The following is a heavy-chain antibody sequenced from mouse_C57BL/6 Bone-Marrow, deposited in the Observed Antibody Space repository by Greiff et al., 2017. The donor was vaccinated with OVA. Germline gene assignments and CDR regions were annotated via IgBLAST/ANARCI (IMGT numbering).Heavy chain of an antibody. CDR2: INPYNGGT. CDR3: AKENSIYYYAMDY. Sequence: VQLQQSGPVLVKPGASVKMSCKASGYTFTDYYMHWVKQSHGQSLEWIGVINPYNGGTSYNQKFKGKATLTVDQSSSKAYMELNSLTSEDSAVYYCAKENSIYYYAMDYWGQGTSVTVSS. J-gene: IGHJ4*01. V-gene: IGHV1-19*01. CDR1: GYTFTDYY.